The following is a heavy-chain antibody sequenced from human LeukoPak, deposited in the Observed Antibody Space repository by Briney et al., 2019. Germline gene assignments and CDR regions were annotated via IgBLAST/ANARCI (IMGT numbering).Heavy chain of an antibody. CDR3: AREIPLSGAASFDY. D-gene: IGHD6-19*01. V-gene: IGHV4-4*02. J-gene: IGHJ4*02. CDR1: GDSMNSNKW. CDR2: IYHSGST. Sequence: SETQSLPCAVSGDSMNSNKWWHWVRQPPGKGLEWIGEIYHSGSTYYNPSLKSRVTISVDKSKNHFSLMLNSVTAADTAVYYCAREIPLSGAASFDYWDQGTLVAVSS.